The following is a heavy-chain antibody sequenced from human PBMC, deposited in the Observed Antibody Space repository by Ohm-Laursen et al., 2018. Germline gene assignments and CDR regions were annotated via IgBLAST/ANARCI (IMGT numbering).Heavy chain of an antibody. CDR2: ISNDGSNK. CDR3: AGDPGDADTFDY. CDR1: GFIFSSFG. Sequence: SLRLSCAASGFIFSSFGMHWVRQAQGKGLEWVALISNDGSNKYYADSVKGRFTISRDNSKNTLNLQMNSLRTEDTAVYYCAGDPGDADTFDYWGQGTLVTVSS. D-gene: IGHD2-21*01. V-gene: IGHV3-30*03. J-gene: IGHJ4*02.